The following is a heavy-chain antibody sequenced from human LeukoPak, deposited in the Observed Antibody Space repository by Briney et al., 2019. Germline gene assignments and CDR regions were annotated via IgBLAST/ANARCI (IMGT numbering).Heavy chain of an antibody. V-gene: IGHV4-59*01. CDR1: GGSFSSYY. Sequence: SETLSLTCTVSGGSFSSYYWSWIRQPPGKGLEWIGYIYYSGSTNYNPSLKSRVTISVDTSKNQFSLKLSSVTAADTAVYYCARDGTYYYGSGSYPNYYYYGMDVWGKGTTVTVSS. CDR3: ARDGTYYYGSGSYPNYYYYGMDV. CDR2: IYYSGST. J-gene: IGHJ6*04. D-gene: IGHD3-10*01.